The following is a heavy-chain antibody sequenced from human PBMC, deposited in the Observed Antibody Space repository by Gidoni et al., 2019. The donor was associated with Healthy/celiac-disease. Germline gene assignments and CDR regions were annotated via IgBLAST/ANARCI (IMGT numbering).Heavy chain of an antibody. D-gene: IGHD3-16*02. V-gene: IGHV3-21*01. CDR1: GFTFSSYR. Sequence: EVQLVESGGGLVKPGGSVRLSCAASGFTFSSYRLNWVRQAPGKGLAWVSSISMSSSYIYYADSVKGRFTISRDNAKNSLYLQMNSLRAEDTAVYYCASMVYDYIWGSYRLKGYFDYWGQGTLVTVSS. CDR2: ISMSSSYI. CDR3: ASMVYDYIWGSYRLKGYFDY. J-gene: IGHJ4*02.